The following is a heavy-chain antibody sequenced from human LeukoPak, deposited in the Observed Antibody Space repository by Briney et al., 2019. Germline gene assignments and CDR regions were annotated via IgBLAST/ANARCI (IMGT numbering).Heavy chain of an antibody. CDR1: GYTLTELS. CDR2: FDPEYGER. J-gene: IGHJ4*02. Sequence: ASVKASCKVSGYTLTELSMEWVRQAPGKGLEWMGGFDPEYGERIYVQKFQGRVTMTEDTSTDTAYMELSSLRSEDTAVYYCATALGRRGSYCDYWGQGTLVTVSS. CDR3: ATALGRRGSYCDY. D-gene: IGHD1-26*01. V-gene: IGHV1-24*01.